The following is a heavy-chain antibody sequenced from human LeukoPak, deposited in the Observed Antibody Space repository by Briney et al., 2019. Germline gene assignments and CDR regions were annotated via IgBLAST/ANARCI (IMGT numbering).Heavy chain of an antibody. V-gene: IGHV3-23*01. Sequence: GGSLRLSCAASGFTFSSYAMSWVRQAPGKGLEWVSAISGSGGSTYYADSVKGRFTISRDNAKNSLYLQMNSLRDEDTAVYYCAREYGSGTPDFDYWGQGTLVSVSS. CDR3: AREYGSGTPDFDY. D-gene: IGHD3-10*01. CDR1: GFTFSSYA. J-gene: IGHJ4*02. CDR2: ISGSGGST.